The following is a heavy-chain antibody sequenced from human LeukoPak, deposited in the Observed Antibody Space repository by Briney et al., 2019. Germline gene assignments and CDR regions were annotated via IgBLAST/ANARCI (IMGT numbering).Heavy chain of an antibody. CDR1: GFTFSSYA. V-gene: IGHV3-23*01. Sequence: GGSLRLSCTTSGFTFSSYAMSWVRQAPGKGLEWVSTMTGSGDFTYYADSVKGRFTVSRDNSKNTLYLHMSSLRAEDTAIYYCANPDSSGFYLSIRFDFWGQGTRVTVSS. CDR3: ANPDSSGFYLSIRFDF. J-gene: IGHJ4*02. CDR2: MTGSGDFT. D-gene: IGHD3-22*01.